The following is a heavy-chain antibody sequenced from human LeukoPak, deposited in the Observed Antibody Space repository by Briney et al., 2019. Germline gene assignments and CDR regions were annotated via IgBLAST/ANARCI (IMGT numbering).Heavy chain of an antibody. Sequence: GGSLRLSCGASGFTFSSYVMTWVRQAPGKGLEWVSGISGSGGSTYYADSVKGRFTISRDNSRKTLYVQMNSLRAGDTAVYYCAKDVTTAGWYGTSSGWDWGQGTLVTVSS. D-gene: IGHD6-19*01. CDR3: AKDVTTAGWYGTSSGWD. CDR2: ISGSGGST. J-gene: IGHJ4*02. CDR1: GFTFSSYV. V-gene: IGHV3-23*01.